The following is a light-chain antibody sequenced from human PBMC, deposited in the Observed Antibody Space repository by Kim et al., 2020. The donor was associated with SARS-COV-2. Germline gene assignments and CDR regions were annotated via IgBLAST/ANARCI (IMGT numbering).Light chain of an antibody. J-gene: IGKJ1*01. Sequence: DIQMTQSPSSLSASVGDRVTITCRASQGIRSALGWYQQKPGKAPKRLIYAASSLQSGVSSRFSGSGSGTEFTLTISSLQPEDFATYYCLQHSSYPWTFGQGTKVDIK. CDR2: AAS. V-gene: IGKV1-17*01. CDR3: LQHSSYPWT. CDR1: QGIRSA.